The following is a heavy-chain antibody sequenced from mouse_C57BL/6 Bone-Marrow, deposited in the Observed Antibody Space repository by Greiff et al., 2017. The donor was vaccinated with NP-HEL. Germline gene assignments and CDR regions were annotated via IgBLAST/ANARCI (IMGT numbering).Heavy chain of an antibody. D-gene: IGHD1-1*01. Sequence: QVQLQQPGAELVMPGASVKLSCKASGYTFTSYWMHWVKQRPGQGLEWIGEIDPSDSYTNYNQKFKGKSTLTVDKSSSTAYMQLSSLTSEDAAVDDCARGHYDGSRAWCAYWGQGTLVTVSA. CDR2: IDPSDSYT. CDR3: ARGHYDGSRAWCAY. V-gene: IGHV1-69*01. CDR1: GYTFTSYW. J-gene: IGHJ3*01.